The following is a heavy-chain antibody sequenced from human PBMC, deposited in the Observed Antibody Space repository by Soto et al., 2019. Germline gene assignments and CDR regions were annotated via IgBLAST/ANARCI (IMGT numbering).Heavy chain of an antibody. D-gene: IGHD3-9*01. CDR1: GFTFSSYS. Sequence: EVQLVESGGGLVKPGGSLRLSCAASGFTFSSYSMHWVRQAPGKGLEWVSSISSSSTYIKYADSVKGRFTISRDNAKNALSLQMDSLRAEDTAVYYCARGEGYFDWSAPRYWGQGTLVTVSS. J-gene: IGHJ4*02. CDR3: ARGEGYFDWSAPRY. V-gene: IGHV3-21*01. CDR2: ISSSSTYI.